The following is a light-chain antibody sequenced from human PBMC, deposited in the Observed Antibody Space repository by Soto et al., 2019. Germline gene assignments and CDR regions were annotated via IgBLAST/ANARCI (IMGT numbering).Light chain of an antibody. J-gene: IGKJ3*01. CDR1: QSISNS. V-gene: IGKV3-11*01. CDR2: DAS. CDR3: QKHNSAPLF. Sequence: EVVLTQSPGTLSLSPGERATLSCRASQSISNSLAWYQQKPGQAPSLLIFDASKRATGIPARFSGSGSGTDFTLTISSLQPEDVATYYCQKHNSAPLFFGPGTKVDIK.